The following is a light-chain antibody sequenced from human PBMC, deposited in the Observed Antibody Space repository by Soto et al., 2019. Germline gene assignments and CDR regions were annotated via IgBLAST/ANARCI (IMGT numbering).Light chain of an antibody. CDR1: QYISTK. CDR3: QQYGASPWT. Sequence: VLTQSPDSLSLSPGERATLFCRSNQYISTKLAWYQQKPGRAPRLLFSGASSRATDTPDRFSGSGSGTDFTLIISGVDAEDFAIYYCQQYGASPWTFGQGTRVELK. V-gene: IGKV3-20*01. CDR2: GAS. J-gene: IGKJ1*01.